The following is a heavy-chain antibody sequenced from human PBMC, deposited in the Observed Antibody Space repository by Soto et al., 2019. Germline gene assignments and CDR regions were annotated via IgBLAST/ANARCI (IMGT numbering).Heavy chain of an antibody. Sequence: EVQLVESGGGLVQPGRSLRLSCAASGFTFDDYAMHWVRQPPGKGLEWVSGISWNGGIIGYTGPVKGRFTISRDNAKNSLYLQMNSLRAEDTALYYCAKVLTRSGYYTYAFDIWGQGTMVTVSS. V-gene: IGHV3-9*01. J-gene: IGHJ3*02. D-gene: IGHD3-3*01. CDR2: ISWNGGII. CDR3: AKVLTRSGYYTYAFDI. CDR1: GFTFDDYA.